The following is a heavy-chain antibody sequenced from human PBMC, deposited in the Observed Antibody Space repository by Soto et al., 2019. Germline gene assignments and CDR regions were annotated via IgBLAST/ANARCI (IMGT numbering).Heavy chain of an antibody. J-gene: IGHJ6*02. CDR3: AREDDGGDRDYYGLDV. CDR1: GGSISSEYYH. CDR2: IHYSGSV. Sequence: QVQLQESGPGLVRPSQTLSLTCTVSGGSISSEYYHWTWIRQAPGKGLEWIGYIHYSGSVHYNTSLQSRPTMSVDTSKNLFSLKLSSVTAADTAVYFCAREDDGGDRDYYGLDVWGQGTTVTVSS. V-gene: IGHV4-30-4*01. D-gene: IGHD2-21*02.